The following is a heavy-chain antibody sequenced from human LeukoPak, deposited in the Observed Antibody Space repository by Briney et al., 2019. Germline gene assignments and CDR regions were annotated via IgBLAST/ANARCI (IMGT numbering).Heavy chain of an antibody. J-gene: IGHJ3*02. CDR1: GYTFSNYY. CDR3: AREIPSTINGYDI. CDR2: INPNSGVT. D-gene: IGHD1-14*01. V-gene: IGHV1-2*06. Sequence: GASVKVSCKASGYTFSNYYMHWVRQAPGQGLEWMGRINPNSGVTNYAQKFQGRVTMTRDASISTIYMELSRLRSDDTAVYYCAREIPSTINGYDIWGQGTVITVSS.